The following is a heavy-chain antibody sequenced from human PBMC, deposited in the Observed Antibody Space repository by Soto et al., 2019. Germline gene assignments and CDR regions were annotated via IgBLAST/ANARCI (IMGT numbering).Heavy chain of an antibody. CDR3: ATSYSSDRYRSDY. J-gene: IGHJ4*02. CDR1: GFTVSTNY. CDR2: IYSDGST. D-gene: IGHD6-19*01. V-gene: IGHV3-53*01. Sequence: GGSLRLSCAASGFTVSTNYMTWVRQAPGKGLEWVSIIYSDGSTYYADSVKGRFTISRDKSKNMVYLQMNSLRAEDTAVYYCATSYSSDRYRSDYWGRRTLVTVS.